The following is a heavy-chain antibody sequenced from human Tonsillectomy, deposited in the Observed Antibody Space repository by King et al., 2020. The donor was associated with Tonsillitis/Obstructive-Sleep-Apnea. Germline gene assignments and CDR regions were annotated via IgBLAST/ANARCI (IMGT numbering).Heavy chain of an antibody. V-gene: IGHV2-26*01. CDR3: ARTMYSSGWYNWFDP. Sequence: ITLKESGPVLVKPTETLTLTCNVSGFSLSNARMGVSWIRQPPGKALEGLAHIFSNEEKSYSTSLKSRLTISKDTSKSQVVLIMTNMDPVDTATYYCARTMYSSGWYNWFDPWGQGTLVTVSS. J-gene: IGHJ5*02. CDR2: IFSNEEK. D-gene: IGHD6-19*01. CDR1: GFSLSNARMG.